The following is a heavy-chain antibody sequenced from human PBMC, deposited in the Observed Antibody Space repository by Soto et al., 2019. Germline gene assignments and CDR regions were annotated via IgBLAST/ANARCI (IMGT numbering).Heavy chain of an antibody. J-gene: IGHJ6*02. CDR1: GGSISSTDHY. CDR3: ARLVFHCLRGSCDDYNFYGLDV. CDR2: IYYAGST. D-gene: IGHD2-15*01. Sequence: SETLSLTCTVCGGSISSTDHYWGWIRQPPGKGLEWLGSIYYAGSTFHNPSLKRRATISVDTSRNQLSLRLSSVTASDTAVYYCARLVFHCLRGSCDDYNFYGLDVWGQGTTVTVSS. V-gene: IGHV4-39*01.